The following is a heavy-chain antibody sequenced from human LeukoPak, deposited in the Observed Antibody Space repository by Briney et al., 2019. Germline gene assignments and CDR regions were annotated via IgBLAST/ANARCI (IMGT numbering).Heavy chain of an antibody. CDR1: GGSISSYY. CDR3: ARGPGLYYYYYGMDV. CDR2: IYYSGST. V-gene: IGHV4-59*01. Sequence: PSETLSLTCTVSGGSISSYYWSWIRQPPGKGLEWIGYIYYSGSTNYNPSLKCRVTISVDTSKNQFSLKLSSVTAADTAVYYCARGPGLYYYYYGMDVWGQGTTVTVSS. J-gene: IGHJ6*02.